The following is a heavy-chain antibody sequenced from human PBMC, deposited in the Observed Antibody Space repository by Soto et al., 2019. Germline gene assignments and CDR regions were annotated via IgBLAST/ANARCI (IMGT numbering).Heavy chain of an antibody. CDR1: GFTFSSYA. Sequence: GGSLRLSCAASGFTFSSYAMSWVRQAPGKGLEWVAVISYDGSNKYYADSVKGRFTISRDNSKNTLYLQMNSLRAEDTAVYYCAKDGSYDFWSGSYRGPFDYWGQGSLVTVSS. J-gene: IGHJ4*02. D-gene: IGHD3-3*01. V-gene: IGHV3-30*18. CDR3: AKDGSYDFWSGSYRGPFDY. CDR2: ISYDGSNK.